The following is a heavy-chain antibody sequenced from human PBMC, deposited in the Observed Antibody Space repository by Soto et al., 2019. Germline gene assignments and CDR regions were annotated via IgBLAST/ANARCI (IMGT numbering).Heavy chain of an antibody. D-gene: IGHD4-17*01. CDR1: GDSICSYY. CDR2: IYYNGNT. J-gene: IGHJ4*02. CDR3: ATLTTVTTNFDY. V-gene: IGHV4-59*08. Sequence: PSETLSLTCTVSGDSICSYYWSWIRQPPGKGLEWIGYIYYNGNTNYNPSLKSRVTISVDTSKNQFSLKLSSVTAADTAVYYCATLTTVTTNFDYWGQGTLVTVSS.